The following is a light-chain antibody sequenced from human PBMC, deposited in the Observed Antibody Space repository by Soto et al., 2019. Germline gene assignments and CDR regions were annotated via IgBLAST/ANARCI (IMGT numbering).Light chain of an antibody. J-gene: IGLJ2*01. CDR1: TGAVTSGHY. V-gene: IGLV7-46*01. CDR3: SLSCSGARPV. Sequence: QAVVTQEPSLTVSPGGTVTLTCGSSTGAVTSGHYPYWFQQKPGQAPRTLIYDTSNKHSWTPARFSGSLLGGKAALTLSGAQPEDEAEYYCSLSCSGARPVFGGGTKLTVL. CDR2: DTS.